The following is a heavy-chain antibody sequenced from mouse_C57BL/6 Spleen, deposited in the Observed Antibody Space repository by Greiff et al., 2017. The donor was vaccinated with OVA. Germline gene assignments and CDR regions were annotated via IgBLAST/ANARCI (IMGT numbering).Heavy chain of an antibody. CDR2: IYPGDGDT. J-gene: IGHJ2*01. V-gene: IGHV1-82*01. Sequence: QVQLQQSGPELVKPGASVKISCKASGYAFSSSWMNWVKQRPGKGLEWIGRIYPGDGDTNYNGKFKGKATLTADKSSSTAYMQLSSLTSEDSAVYFCARRGRLRRGDYFDCWGQGTTLTVSS. CDR3: ARRGRLRRGDYFDC. D-gene: IGHD2-2*01. CDR1: GYAFSSSW.